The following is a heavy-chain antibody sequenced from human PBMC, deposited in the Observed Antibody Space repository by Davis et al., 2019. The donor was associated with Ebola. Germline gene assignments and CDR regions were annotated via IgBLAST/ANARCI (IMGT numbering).Heavy chain of an antibody. CDR2: IYYSGST. D-gene: IGHD5-12*01. V-gene: IGHV4-31*03. CDR3: ARYVVGKVAGGSIDH. CDR1: GGSISSGGYY. J-gene: IGHJ4*02. Sequence: SETLSLTCTVSGGSISSGGYYWSWIRQHPGKGLEWIGYIYYSGSTYYNPSLKSRVTISIDTSKNQFSLKLSSVTAADTAVYYCARYVVGKVAGGSIDHWGQGTLVSVSS.